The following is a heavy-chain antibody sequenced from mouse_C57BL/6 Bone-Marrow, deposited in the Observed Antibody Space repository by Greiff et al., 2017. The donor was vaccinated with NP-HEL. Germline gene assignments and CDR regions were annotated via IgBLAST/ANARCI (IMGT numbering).Heavy chain of an antibody. CDR1: GFTFSDYG. D-gene: IGHD4-1*01. V-gene: IGHV5-17*01. CDR2: ISSGSSTI. J-gene: IGHJ4*01. CDR3: ATWDPYYAMDY. Sequence: EVQLVESGGGLVKPGGSLKLSCAASGFTFSDYGMHWVRQAPETGLEWVAYISSGSSTIYYADTVKGRFTISRDNAKNTLFLQMTSLRSEDTAMYYCATWDPYYAMDYWGQGTSVTVSS.